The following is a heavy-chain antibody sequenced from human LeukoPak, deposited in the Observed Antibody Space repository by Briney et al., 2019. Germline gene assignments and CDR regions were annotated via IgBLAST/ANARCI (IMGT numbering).Heavy chain of an antibody. Sequence: PSETLSLTCNVSGGSFSSYYWSWIRQPPGKGLEWIGYIYYSGSTNYNPSLKSRVTISVDTSKNQFSLKVSSVTAADTAVYYCARWSGSVTARNYYYYMDVWGEGTTVTVSS. CDR1: GGSFSSYY. CDR3: ARWSGSVTARNYYYYMDV. CDR2: IYYSGST. D-gene: IGHD6-6*01. J-gene: IGHJ6*03. V-gene: IGHV4-59*01.